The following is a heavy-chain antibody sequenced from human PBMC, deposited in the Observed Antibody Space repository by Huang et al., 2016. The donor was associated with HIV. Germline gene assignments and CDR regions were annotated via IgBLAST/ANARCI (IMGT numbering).Heavy chain of an antibody. CDR1: GGSIRSSDYH. V-gene: IGHV4-39*01. D-gene: IGHD3-10*01. Sequence: QLLLQESGPGLVKPSEALALTCAVSGGSIRSSDYHWGWIRQPPGKGLEWIGRSSDKGSTHYSPSLKSRVTIAVDTAKNLFFLNLTSMTAADTAVYYCARHREGPVAYYSGWGSHLNYMDVWGRGRTVVVSS. CDR2: SSDKGST. J-gene: IGHJ6*03. CDR3: ARHREGPVAYYSGWGSHLNYMDV.